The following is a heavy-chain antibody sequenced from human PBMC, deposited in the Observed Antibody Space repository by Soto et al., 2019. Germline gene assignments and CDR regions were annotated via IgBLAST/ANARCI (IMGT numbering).Heavy chain of an antibody. CDR2: IYHSGST. D-gene: IGHD5-12*01. V-gene: IGHV4-4*01. CDR1: GGSISSSNW. CDR3: ARTRWLRPLRRRYSDY. J-gene: IGHJ4*02. Sequence: QVQLQESGPGLVKPSGTLSLTCAVSGGSISSSNWWSWVRQPPGKGLEWIGEIYHSGSTNYNPSLKSRVTTSVDKSKNQFSLKLSSVTAADTAVYCCARTRWLRPLRRRYSDYWGQGTLVTVSS.